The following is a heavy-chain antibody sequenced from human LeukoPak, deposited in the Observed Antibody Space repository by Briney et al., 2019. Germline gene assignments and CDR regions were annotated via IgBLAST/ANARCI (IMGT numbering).Heavy chain of an antibody. CDR1: SDSISSYY. J-gene: IGHJ5*02. D-gene: IGHD5-24*01. CDR2: IYYSGST. CDR3: ARTATINFWFDP. Sequence: SETLSLTCTVSSDSISSYYWSWIRQPPGKGLEWIGFIYYSGSTNYNPSLKSRVTISVDTSKNQFSLKLSSVTAADTAVYYCARTATINFWFDPWGQGTLVTVSS. V-gene: IGHV4-59*01.